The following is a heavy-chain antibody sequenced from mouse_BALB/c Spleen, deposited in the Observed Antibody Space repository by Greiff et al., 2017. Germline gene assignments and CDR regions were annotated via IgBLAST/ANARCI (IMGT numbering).Heavy chain of an antibody. CDR3: ARSGYDYGGY. J-gene: IGHJ3*01. Sequence: VQLQQPGAELVMPGASVKMSCKASGYTFTDYWMHWVKQRPGQGLEWIGAIDTSDSYTSYNQKFKGKATLTVDESSSTAYMQLSSLTSEDSAVYYCARSGYDYGGYWGQGTLVTVSA. V-gene: IGHV1-69*01. CDR2: IDTSDSYT. D-gene: IGHD1-1*01. CDR1: GYTFTDYW.